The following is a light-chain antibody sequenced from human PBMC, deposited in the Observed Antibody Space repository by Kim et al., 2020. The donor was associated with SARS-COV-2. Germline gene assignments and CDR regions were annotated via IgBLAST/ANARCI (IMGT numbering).Light chain of an antibody. CDR3: QAWDSSLYV. J-gene: IGLJ1*01. CDR1: KLGDKY. Sequence: SYELTQPPSVSVSPGQTASITCSGHKLGDKYACWYQQKPGQSPVLVIYQDSKRPSGIPERFSGSNSGNTATLTISGTQAMDEADYYCQAWDSSLYVFGTG. V-gene: IGLV3-1*01. CDR2: QDS.